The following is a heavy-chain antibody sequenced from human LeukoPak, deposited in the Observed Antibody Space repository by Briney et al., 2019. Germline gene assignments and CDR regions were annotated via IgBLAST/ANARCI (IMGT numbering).Heavy chain of an antibody. V-gene: IGHV1-46*01. J-gene: IGHJ4*02. CDR2: INPSGGST. CDR1: GYTFTSYY. Sequence: ASVKVSCKASGYTFTSYYMHWVRQAPGQGLEWMGIINPSGGSTSYAQKFQGRVTMTRDTSTSTVYMELSSLRSEDTAAYYCARSTAAAGSLYWGQGTLVTVSS. CDR3: ARSTAAAGSLY. D-gene: IGHD6-13*01.